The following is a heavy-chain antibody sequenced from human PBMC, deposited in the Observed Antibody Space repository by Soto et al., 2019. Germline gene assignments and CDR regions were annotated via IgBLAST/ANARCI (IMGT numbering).Heavy chain of an antibody. D-gene: IGHD3-3*01. J-gene: IGHJ5*02. CDR2: ISGGGSDT. V-gene: IGHV3-23*01. Sequence: EVHLLESGGGLVQPGGSLRLSCSASGFTFRSYAMSWVRQAPGKGLGWVSGISGGGSDTYYSDSVRGRFTISRDNSKNTLYLQMNSLRVEDSAVYFRAKGDRLEWFLPLDALGQGTLVTVSS. CDR1: GFTFRSYA. CDR3: AKGDRLEWFLPLDA.